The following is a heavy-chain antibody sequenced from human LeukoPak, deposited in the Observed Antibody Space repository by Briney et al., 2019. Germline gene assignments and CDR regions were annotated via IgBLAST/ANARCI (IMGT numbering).Heavy chain of an antibody. CDR1: GYSISSGYY. Sequence: SETLSLTCTVSGYSISSGYYWGWVRQPPGKGLEWIGSISHSGSTYYNPSLKSRVTISVDTSKNQFSLKLSSVTAADTAVYYCARHFRGSSSFPHYYYYYYMDVWGKGTTVTISS. CDR2: ISHSGST. D-gene: IGHD6-13*01. V-gene: IGHV4-38-2*02. CDR3: ARHFRGSSSFPHYYYYYYMDV. J-gene: IGHJ6*03.